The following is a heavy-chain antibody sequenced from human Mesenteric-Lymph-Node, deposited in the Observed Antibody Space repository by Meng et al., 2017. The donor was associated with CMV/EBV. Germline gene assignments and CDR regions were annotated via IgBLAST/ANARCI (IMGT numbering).Heavy chain of an antibody. D-gene: IGHD3-3*01. CDR3: ARDRPDYDFWSGYSDYYYYGMDV. J-gene: IGHJ6*02. Sequence: GGSLRLSCAVSGFTCRSNAMNRVRQAPGKGLEWVSSISSSSSYIYYADSVKGRFTISRDNAKNSLYLQMNSLRAEDTAVYYCARDRPDYDFWSGYSDYYYYGMDVWGQGTTVTVSS. CDR1: GFTCRSNA. V-gene: IGHV3-21*01. CDR2: ISSSSSYI.